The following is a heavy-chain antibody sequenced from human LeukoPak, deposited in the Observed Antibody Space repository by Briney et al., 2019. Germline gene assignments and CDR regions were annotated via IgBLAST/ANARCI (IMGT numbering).Heavy chain of an antibody. V-gene: IGHV3-30*01. CDR3: ARVHKEFLGPLFDY. CDR2: ISYGGSDK. Sequence: GGSLRLSCAASGFTFSTYAMHWVRQAPGKGLEWVAVISYGGSDKYYADSVKGRFTISRDNSKNTLYLQMNSLRAEDTAVYYCARVHKEFLGPLFDYWGQGTLVTVSP. J-gene: IGHJ4*02. D-gene: IGHD3-10*01. CDR1: GFTFSTYA.